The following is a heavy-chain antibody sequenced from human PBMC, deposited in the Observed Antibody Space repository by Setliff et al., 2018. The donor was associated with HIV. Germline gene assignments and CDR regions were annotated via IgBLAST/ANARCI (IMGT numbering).Heavy chain of an antibody. V-gene: IGHV1-69*13. Sequence: SVKVSCKASGYTFTSYDINWVRQAAGHGLEWMGGIIPDFGIPNYAQKFQGRVTITADESTSTVYMELSSLRSEDTAMYYCARDQGPFGVDQKFYGMDVWGQGTTVTVSS. CDR2: IIPDFGIP. CDR1: GYTFTSYD. J-gene: IGHJ6*02. CDR3: ARDQGPFGVDQKFYGMDV. D-gene: IGHD3-3*01.